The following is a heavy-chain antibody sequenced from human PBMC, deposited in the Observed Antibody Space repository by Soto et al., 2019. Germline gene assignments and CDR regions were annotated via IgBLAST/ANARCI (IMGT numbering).Heavy chain of an antibody. CDR1: GFTFSSYG. J-gene: IGHJ4*02. Sequence: PGGSLRLSCAASGFTFSSYGMHWVRQAPGKGLEWVAVISYDGSNKYYADSVKGRFTISRDNSKNTLYLQMNSLRAEDTAVYYCEKVAEWELRSAFDYSGEGTRVT. D-gene: IGHD1-26*01. V-gene: IGHV3-30*18. CDR2: ISYDGSNK. CDR3: EKVAEWELRSAFDY.